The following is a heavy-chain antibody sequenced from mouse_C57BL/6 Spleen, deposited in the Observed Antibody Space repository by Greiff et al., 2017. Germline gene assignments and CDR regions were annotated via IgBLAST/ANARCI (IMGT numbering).Heavy chain of an antibody. CDR1: GYTFTSYD. CDR2: IYPRAGST. D-gene: IGHD2-5*01. J-gene: IGHJ1*03. Sequence: QVQLKQSGPELVKPGASVKLSCKASGYTFTSYDINWVKQRPGQGLEWIGWIYPRAGSTKYNEKFKGKATLTVDTSSSTAYMELHSLTSEDSAVYFCARGGYYSNWYFDVWGTGTTVTVSS. CDR3: ARGGYYSNWYFDV. V-gene: IGHV1-85*01.